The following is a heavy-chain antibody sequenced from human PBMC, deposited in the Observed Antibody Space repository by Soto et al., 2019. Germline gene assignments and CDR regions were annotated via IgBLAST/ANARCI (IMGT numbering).Heavy chain of an antibody. V-gene: IGHV3-53*01. CDR1: GFTVSSNY. CDR3: ARETRSSWFVDY. CDR2: IYSGGST. D-gene: IGHD6-6*01. Sequence: EVQLVASGGGLLQPGGSLRLSGAASGFTVSSNYMSWVRQAPGKGLEWVSVIYSGGSTYYADSVKGRFTISRDNSKNTLYRQMNSLRAEGTAVYYCARETRSSWFVDYWGQGTRVTVSS. J-gene: IGHJ4*02.